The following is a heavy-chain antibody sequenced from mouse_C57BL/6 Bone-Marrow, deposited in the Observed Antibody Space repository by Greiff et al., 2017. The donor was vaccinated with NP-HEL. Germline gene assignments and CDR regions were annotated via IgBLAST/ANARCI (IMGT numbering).Heavy chain of an antibody. CDR1: GYSITSGYY. Sequence: EVKLVESGPGLVKPSQSLSLTCSVTGYSITSGYYWNWIRQFPGNKLEWMGYISYDGSNNYNPSLKNRISITRDTSKNQFFLKLNSVTTEDTATYYCARDSNYWGQGTTLTVSS. D-gene: IGHD2-5*01. CDR3: ARDSNY. J-gene: IGHJ2*01. CDR2: ISYDGSN. V-gene: IGHV3-6*01.